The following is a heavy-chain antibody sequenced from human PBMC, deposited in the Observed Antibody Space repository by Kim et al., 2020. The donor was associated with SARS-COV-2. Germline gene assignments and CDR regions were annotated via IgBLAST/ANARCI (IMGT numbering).Heavy chain of an antibody. CDR3: ARRGDGYNLDY. J-gene: IGHJ4*02. V-gene: IGHV4-38-2*02. CDR1: GYSISSGYY. CDR2: IYHSGST. Sequence: SETLSLTCTVSGYSISSGYYWGWIRQPPGKGLEWIGSIYHSGSTYYNPSLKSRVTISVDTSKNQFSLKLSSVTAADTAVYYCARRGDGYNLDYWGQGTPV. D-gene: IGHD5-12*01.